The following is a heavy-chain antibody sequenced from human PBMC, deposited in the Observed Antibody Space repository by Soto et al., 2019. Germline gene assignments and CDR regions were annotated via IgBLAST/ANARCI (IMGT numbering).Heavy chain of an antibody. CDR3: ARGYYWHDY. Sequence: QVQLVESGGGVVQPGRSLRLSCAASGFTFSSYAMHWVRQAPGKGLEWVAVISYDGSNKYYADSVKGRFTISRDNSENTLYLQMNSLRAEDTAVYYCARGYYWHDYWGQGTLVTVSS. CDR2: ISYDGSNK. D-gene: IGHD1-20*01. J-gene: IGHJ4*02. CDR1: GFTFSSYA. V-gene: IGHV3-30-3*01.